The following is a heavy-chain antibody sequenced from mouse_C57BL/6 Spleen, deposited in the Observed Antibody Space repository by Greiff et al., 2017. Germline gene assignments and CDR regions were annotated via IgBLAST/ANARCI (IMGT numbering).Heavy chain of an antibody. CDR3: AITTVVPSFDY. D-gene: IGHD1-1*01. V-gene: IGHV1-82*01. J-gene: IGHJ2*01. Sequence: VQLQQSGPELVKPGASVKISCKASGYAFSSSWMNWVKQRPGKGLEWIGRIYPGDGDTNYNGKFKGKATLTADKSSSTAYMQLSSLTSEDSAVYFCAITTVVPSFDYWGQGTTLTVSS. CDR2: IYPGDGDT. CDR1: GYAFSSSW.